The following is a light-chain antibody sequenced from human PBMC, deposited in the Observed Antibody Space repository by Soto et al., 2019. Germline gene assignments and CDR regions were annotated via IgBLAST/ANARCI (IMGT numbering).Light chain of an antibody. Sequence: EIVMTQSPDTLFVSLGEGATLSCRASQSVSSNLAWYQQKPGQAPRLLIYDASTRATVIPARFSGSGSGTEFTLTISSLQSEDFAVYYCQQYNDWPPITFGQGTRLEIK. CDR3: QQYNDWPPIT. CDR2: DAS. CDR1: QSVSSN. J-gene: IGKJ5*01. V-gene: IGKV3-15*01.